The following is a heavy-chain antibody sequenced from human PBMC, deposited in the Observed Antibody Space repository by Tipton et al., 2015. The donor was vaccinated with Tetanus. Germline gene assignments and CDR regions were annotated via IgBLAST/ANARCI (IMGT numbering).Heavy chain of an antibody. J-gene: IGHJ6*02. CDR1: GDSLISSTYY. V-gene: IGHV4-39*01. CDR3: VRHSPPDSGHDWGYYYYGMDV. D-gene: IGHD5-12*01. CDR2: ISYSGST. Sequence: TLSLTCTVSGDSLISSTYYWGWIRQPPGKGLEWIGTISYSGSTFYTPSLKSRVTISVDTPKNQFSLKLISLTAADTAVYYCVRHSPPDSGHDWGYYYYGMDVWGQGTAVTVSS.